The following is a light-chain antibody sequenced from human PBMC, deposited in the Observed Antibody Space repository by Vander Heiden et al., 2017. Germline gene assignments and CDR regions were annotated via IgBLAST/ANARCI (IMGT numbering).Light chain of an antibody. CDR3: QQYDGYPPT. CDR1: QGISSY. Sequence: AIRMTQSPSSFSASTGDRVTITCRASQGISSYLAWYQQKPGKAPKLLIYAASTLQSGVPSRFSGSGSGTDFTLTISCLQSEDFATYYCQQYDGYPPTFGGGTKVEIK. CDR2: AAS. J-gene: IGKJ4*01. V-gene: IGKV1-8*01.